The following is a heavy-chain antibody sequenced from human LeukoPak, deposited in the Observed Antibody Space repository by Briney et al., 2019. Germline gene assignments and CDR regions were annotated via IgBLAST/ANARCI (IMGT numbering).Heavy chain of an antibody. CDR2: IWYDGSNK. CDR1: GFTFSSYG. V-gene: IGHV3-33*01. J-gene: IGHJ4*02. Sequence: TGGSLRLSCAASGFTFSSYGMHWVRQAPGKGLEWVAVIWYDGSNKYYADSVKGRFTISRDNSKNTLYLQMNSLRAEDTAVYYCARGSDEDVEIPFDYWGQGTLVTVSS. CDR3: ARGSDEDVEIPFDY. D-gene: IGHD5-24*01.